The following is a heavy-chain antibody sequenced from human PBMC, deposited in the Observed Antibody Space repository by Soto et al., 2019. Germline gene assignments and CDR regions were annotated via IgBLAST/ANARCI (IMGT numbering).Heavy chain of an antibody. V-gene: IGHV1-8*01. CDR3: ARNRRETGDFDY. J-gene: IGHJ4*02. D-gene: IGHD1-1*01. CDR1: GYSFTTYD. Sequence: QVQLVQSGAEVKKPGASVKVSCKASGYSFTTYDINRMRQAPGQGLEWLGWMHPDSGNTGYAQKFQGRVTMTRSTSISTAYMELSSLTSEDTAVYYCARNRRETGDFDYWGQGTLVTVSS. CDR2: MHPDSGNT.